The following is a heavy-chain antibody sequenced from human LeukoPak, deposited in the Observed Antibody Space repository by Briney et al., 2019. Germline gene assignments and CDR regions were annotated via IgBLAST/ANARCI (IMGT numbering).Heavy chain of an antibody. J-gene: IGHJ4*02. V-gene: IGHV3-30*03. D-gene: IGHD2-2*01. CDR3: ARGEEEDIVVVPAAPRLYNFDY. Sequence: PGGSLRLSCAASGFTFSSYGMHWVRQAPGKGLEWVAVISYDGSNKYYADSVKGRFTISRDNSKNTLYLQMNSLRAEDTAVYYCARGEEEDIVVVPAAPRLYNFDYWGQGTLVTVSS. CDR2: ISYDGSNK. CDR1: GFTFSSYG.